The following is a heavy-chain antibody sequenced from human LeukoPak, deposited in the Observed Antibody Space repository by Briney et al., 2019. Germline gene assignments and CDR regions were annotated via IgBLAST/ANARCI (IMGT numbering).Heavy chain of an antibody. CDR2: ISGSGGST. CDR3: AKEMWGIVVVPAAMVAQVFDY. J-gene: IGHJ4*02. V-gene: IGHV3-23*01. CDR1: GFTFSSYA. D-gene: IGHD2-2*01. Sequence: GGSLRLSRAASGFTFSSYAMSWVRQAPGKGLEWVSAISGSGGSTYYADSVKGRFTISRDNSKNTLYLQMNSLRAEDTAVYYCAKEMWGIVVVPAAMVAQVFDYWGQGTLVTVSS.